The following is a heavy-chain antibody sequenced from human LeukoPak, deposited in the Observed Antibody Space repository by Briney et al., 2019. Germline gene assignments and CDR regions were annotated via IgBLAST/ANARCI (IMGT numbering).Heavy chain of an antibody. V-gene: IGHV4-30-2*03. Sequence: SQTLSLTCAVSGGSISSGGYSWSWIRQPPGKGLEWIGSIYYSGSTYYNPSLKSRVTISVDTSKNQFSLKLSSVTAADTAVYYCARGITIFGVPYPGWFDPWGQGALVTVSS. CDR3: ARGITIFGVPYPGWFDP. D-gene: IGHD3-3*01. CDR2: IYYSGST. CDR1: GGSISSGGYS. J-gene: IGHJ5*02.